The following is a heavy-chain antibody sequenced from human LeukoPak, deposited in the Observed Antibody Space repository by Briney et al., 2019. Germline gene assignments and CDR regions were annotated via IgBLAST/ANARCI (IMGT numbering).Heavy chain of an antibody. D-gene: IGHD3-22*01. CDR2: ISYDGSNK. CDR1: GFIFSNYG. CDR3: AKSWNYYDSSGDDALDI. V-gene: IGHV3-30*18. J-gene: IGHJ3*02. Sequence: GGSLRLSCAASGFIFSNYGIHWVRQAPGKGLEWVAVISYDGSNKYADSVKGRFTISRDNSKNTLYLQMNSLRVEDTAVYYCAKSWNYYDSSGDDALDIWGQGTMVTVSS.